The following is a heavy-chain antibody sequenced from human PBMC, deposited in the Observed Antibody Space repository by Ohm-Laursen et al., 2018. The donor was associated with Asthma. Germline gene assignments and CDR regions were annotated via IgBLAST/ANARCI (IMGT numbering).Heavy chain of an antibody. J-gene: IGHJ6*02. CDR3: ARARGCSGGSCYSHYYYGMDV. CDR1: GYTFTSYG. V-gene: IGHV1-18*01. D-gene: IGHD2-15*01. CDR2: ISAYNGNT. Sequence: EASVKVSCKTSGYTFTSYGISWVRQAPGQGLEWMGWISAYNGNTNYAQKLQGRVTMTTDTSTSTAYMELSSLRSEDTAVYYCARARGCSGGSCYSHYYYGMDVWGQGTTVTVSS.